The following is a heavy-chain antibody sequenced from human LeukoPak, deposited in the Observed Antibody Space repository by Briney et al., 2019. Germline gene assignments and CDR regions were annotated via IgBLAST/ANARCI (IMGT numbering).Heavy chain of an antibody. CDR3: VIFDSGSDGAYDI. D-gene: IGHD3-10*01. J-gene: IGHJ3*02. V-gene: IGHV4-39*07. CDR2: FSYRGST. CDR1: GGSIRGDTHN. Sequence: SETLSLTCVLSGGSIRGDTHNWGWIRQCPGRGLEWIGSFSYRGSTYSGPSLRSRLVMSLDTSKNQFSLKLSSVTAADTALYYCVIFDSGSDGAYDIWGQGTAVTVSS.